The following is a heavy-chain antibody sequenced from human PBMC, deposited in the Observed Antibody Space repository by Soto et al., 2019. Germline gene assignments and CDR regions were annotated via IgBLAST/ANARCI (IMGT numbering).Heavy chain of an antibody. Sequence: EVQLVESGGGLVQPGGSLRLSCAASGFTFSSDGMHWVRQAPGKGLVWVSHINTDGSVTKYADSVKGRFTISRDNTKNTVLLQMNSLRGEDKAVYYCARAAQFNDGGNSGFDCWGQGTLVTVSS. CDR2: INTDGSVT. V-gene: IGHV3-74*01. CDR1: GFTFSSDG. J-gene: IGHJ4*02. CDR3: ARAAQFNDGGNSGFDC. D-gene: IGHD2-21*02.